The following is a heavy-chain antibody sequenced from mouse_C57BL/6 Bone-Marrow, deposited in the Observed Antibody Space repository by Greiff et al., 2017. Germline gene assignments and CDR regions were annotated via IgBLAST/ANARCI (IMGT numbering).Heavy chain of an antibody. J-gene: IGHJ2*01. CDR2: IHPNSGST. CDR1: GYTFTSYW. CDR3: ARSPLANWDYFDY. Sequence: QVQLQQSGAELVKPGASVKLSCKASGYTFTSYWMHWVKQRPGQGLEWIGMIHPNSGSTNYNEKFKSKATLTVDKSSSTAYMQLSSLTSEDSAVYYCARSPLANWDYFDYWGQGTTLTVSS. D-gene: IGHD4-1*01. V-gene: IGHV1-64*01.